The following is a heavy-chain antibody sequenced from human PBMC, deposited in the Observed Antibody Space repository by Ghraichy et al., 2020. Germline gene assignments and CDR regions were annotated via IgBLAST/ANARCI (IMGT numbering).Heavy chain of an antibody. CDR1: GYNVSNHG. D-gene: IGHD3-9*01. Sequence: ASVKVSCKALGYNVSNHGITWVRQAPGQGLEWMGWINPYNGNTNYAQSLQGRVTMTTDTSTSTTYMELRNLRSDDTAVYYCARLNIYQTGNFYYLYFDYWGQGTLVTVSS. J-gene: IGHJ4*02. CDR2: INPYNGNT. V-gene: IGHV1-18*01. CDR3: ARLNIYQTGNFYYLYFDY.